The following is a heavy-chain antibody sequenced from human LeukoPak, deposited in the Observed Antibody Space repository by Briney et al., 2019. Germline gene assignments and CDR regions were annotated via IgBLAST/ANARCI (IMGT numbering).Heavy chain of an antibody. CDR3: ARAQYYYDSSGTSYYFDH. CDR2: IYSGGST. CDR1: GFTVSSNY. J-gene: IGHJ4*02. V-gene: IGHV3-53*04. D-gene: IGHD3-22*01. Sequence: GGSLRLSCAASGFTVSSNYMSWVRQAPGKGLEWVSVIYSGGSTYYADSVKGRFTISRHNSKNTLYLQMNSLRVEDTAAYYCARAQYYYDSSGTSYYFDHWGQGTLVTISS.